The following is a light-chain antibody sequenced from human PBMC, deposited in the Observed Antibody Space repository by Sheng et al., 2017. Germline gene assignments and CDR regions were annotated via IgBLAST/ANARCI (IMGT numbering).Light chain of an antibody. CDR3: GTWDYSLKSWV. V-gene: IGLV1-51*02. Sequence: QSVLTQPPSVSAAAGQKVTIFCSGSTSNIGKNYVSWYQQLTGTAHKVLIYENKNRPSGIPDRFSASKSGTSATLGITGLQTGDEADYYCGTWDYSLKSWVFGGGTKVTVL. J-gene: IGLJ3*02. CDR2: ENK. CDR1: TSNIGKNY.